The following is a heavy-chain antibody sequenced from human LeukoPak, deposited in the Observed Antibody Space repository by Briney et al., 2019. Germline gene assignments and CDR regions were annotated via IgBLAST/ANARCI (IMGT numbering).Heavy chain of an antibody. D-gene: IGHD5-24*01. Sequence: GGSLRLSCAASGFTFSDYYMSWIRLAPGKGLEWVANIKGDGSEKWYADSVKGRFTISRDNAQNSVHLQMNSLRAEDTAVYHCARDEYRSRWLHPWGQGTLVTVTS. V-gene: IGHV3-7*01. CDR1: GFTFSDYY. CDR3: ARDEYRSRWLHP. CDR2: IKGDGSEK. J-gene: IGHJ5*02.